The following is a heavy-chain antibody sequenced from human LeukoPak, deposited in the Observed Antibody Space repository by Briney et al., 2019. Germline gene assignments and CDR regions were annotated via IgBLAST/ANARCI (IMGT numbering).Heavy chain of an antibody. CDR2: IIGSGGNT. D-gene: IGHD3-16*02. CDR1: GFPFTSYA. Sequence: GGSLSLSCSASGFPFTSYAMSWVRPAPGKGLEWVSAIIGSGGNTYYANSVKGRFTISRDNSKNTLYLQMNSLRAEDTAVYFCAKTVSGSHSYQGGDYWGQGTLVSVST. J-gene: IGHJ4*02. V-gene: IGHV3-23*01. CDR3: AKTVSGSHSYQGGDY.